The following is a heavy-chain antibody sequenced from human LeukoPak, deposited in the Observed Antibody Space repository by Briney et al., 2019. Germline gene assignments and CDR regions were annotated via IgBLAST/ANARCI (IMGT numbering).Heavy chain of an antibody. CDR3: ARDLIGRYTFDY. Sequence: GGPLKLSFEASESTSSAFNIHRFRKPPGKGLNWVALMSPDGNKKYYADSVKGRFTISRDNSKNTVDLQLDSLRAEDTAVYYCARDLIGRYTFDYCGQGTLVTVSS. CDR1: ESTSSAFN. CDR2: MSPDGNKK. D-gene: IGHD3-10*01. J-gene: IGHJ4*02. V-gene: IGHV3-30-3*01.